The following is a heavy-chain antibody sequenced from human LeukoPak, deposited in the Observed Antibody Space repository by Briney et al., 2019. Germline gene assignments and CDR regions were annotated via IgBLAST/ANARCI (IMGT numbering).Heavy chain of an antibody. D-gene: IGHD1-1*01. CDR2: IGTASDT. J-gene: IGHJ6*03. V-gene: IGHV3-13*01. CDR1: GFAFSSFD. CDR3: ARGPPRGKYYYMDV. Sequence: PGGSLRLSCAASGFAFSSFDMHWVRHPTGQGLEWGSTIGTASDTYYPGSVEGRFTLSRDNAKNSLYLQMNSLTAGDTAVYYCARGPPRGKYYYMDVWGKGTTVTVSS.